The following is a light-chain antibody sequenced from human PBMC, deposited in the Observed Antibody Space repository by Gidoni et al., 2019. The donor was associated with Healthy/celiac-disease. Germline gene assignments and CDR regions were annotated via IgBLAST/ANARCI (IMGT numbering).Light chain of an antibody. V-gene: IGKV4-1*01. J-gene: IGKJ4*01. CDR2: WAS. CDR3: QQYYSTLSLT. CDR1: QSVLYSSNNKNY. Sequence: IVMTPSPDSLAVSLGERATINCKSRQSVLYSSNNKNYLAWYQQKPGQPPKLLIYWASTRESGVPDRFSGSGSGTDFTLTISSLQAEDVAVYYCQQYYSTLSLTFGGGTKVEIK.